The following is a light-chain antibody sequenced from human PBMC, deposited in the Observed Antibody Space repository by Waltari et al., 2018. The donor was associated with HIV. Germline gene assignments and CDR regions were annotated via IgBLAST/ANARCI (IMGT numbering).Light chain of an antibody. CDR3: QSYDSSLSNWV. V-gene: IGLV1-40*01. CDR2: GNS. Sequence: QSVLTQPPSVSGAPGQRVTISCTGSSSNIGAGYDVHWYQQIPGTAPKLLIYGNSNRPSGVPDRFSGSKSGTSASLAITGLQPDDETDYYCQSYDSSLSNWVFGGGTKVTVL. J-gene: IGLJ3*02. CDR1: SSNIGAGYD.